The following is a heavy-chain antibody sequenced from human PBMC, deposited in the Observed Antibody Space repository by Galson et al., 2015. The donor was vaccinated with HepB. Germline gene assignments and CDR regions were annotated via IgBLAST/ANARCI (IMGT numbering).Heavy chain of an antibody. V-gene: IGHV3-21*01. CDR1: GFIFSDYS. Sequence: SLRLSCAVSGFIFSDYSMNWVRQAPGKGLEWVSSITFSSSHKNYADSVKGRFTISRDNAKNSLYLEMNSLRAEDTAVYYCARVPDYDSIGRSDYWGQGTLVTVSS. CDR2: ITFSSSHK. D-gene: IGHD3-22*01. CDR3: ARVPDYDSIGRSDY. J-gene: IGHJ4*02.